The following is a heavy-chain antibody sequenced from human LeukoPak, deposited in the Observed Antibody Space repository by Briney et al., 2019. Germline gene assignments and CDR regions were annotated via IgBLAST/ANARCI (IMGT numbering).Heavy chain of an antibody. Sequence: SETLSLTCAVYGGSFSGYYWSWIRQPPGKGLEWIGEINHSGSTNYNPSLKGRVTISVDTSKNQFSLKLSSVTAADTAVYYCATTTIRLGYWGQGTPVTVSS. V-gene: IGHV4-34*01. CDR3: ATTTIRLGY. CDR1: GGSFSGYY. J-gene: IGHJ4*02. D-gene: IGHD1-26*01. CDR2: INHSGST.